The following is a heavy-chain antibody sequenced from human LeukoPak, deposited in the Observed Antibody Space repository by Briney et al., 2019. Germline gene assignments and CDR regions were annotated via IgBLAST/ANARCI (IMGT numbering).Heavy chain of an antibody. V-gene: IGHV1-8*01. J-gene: IGHJ4*02. D-gene: IGHD2-15*01. CDR3: ARNHPRVAAPDY. CDR2: MNPNSGNT. CDR1: GYTFASYD. Sequence: ASVKVSCKASGYTFASYDINWVRQATGQGLEWMGWMNPNSGNTGYAQKFQGRVTMTRNTSISTAYMELSSLRSEDTAVYYCARNHPRVAAPDYWGQGTLVTVSS.